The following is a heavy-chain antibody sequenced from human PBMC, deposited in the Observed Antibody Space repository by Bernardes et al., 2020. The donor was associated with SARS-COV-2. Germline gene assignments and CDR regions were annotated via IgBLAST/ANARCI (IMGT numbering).Heavy chain of an antibody. J-gene: IGHJ4*02. Sequence: GGSLRLSCAGSGFTFSSYSMNWVRQAPGKGLEWVSYISSSGSNIYYADSVEGRFTISRDNAKGSLFLQMNSLRTEDTAVYYCARGLGLHFLEWLLYFEHWGPGTLVTVSS. CDR2: ISSSGSNI. CDR1: GFTFSSYS. D-gene: IGHD3-3*01. CDR3: ARGLGLHFLEWLLYFEH. V-gene: IGHV3-48*01.